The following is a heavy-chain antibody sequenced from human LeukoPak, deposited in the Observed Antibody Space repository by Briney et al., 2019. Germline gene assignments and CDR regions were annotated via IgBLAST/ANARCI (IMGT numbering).Heavy chain of an antibody. CDR3: ARGRGSWYGVYFDY. Sequence: GGSLRLSCAASGFTFTDYWMSWVRQAPGKGREWVANIKRDGSEKYYVDSVKGRFTISRDNAKNSLYLQMNSLRTEDTAVYYCARGRGSWYGVYFDYWGQGTLVTVSS. D-gene: IGHD6-13*01. CDR2: IKRDGSEK. J-gene: IGHJ4*02. V-gene: IGHV3-7*01. CDR1: GFTFTDYW.